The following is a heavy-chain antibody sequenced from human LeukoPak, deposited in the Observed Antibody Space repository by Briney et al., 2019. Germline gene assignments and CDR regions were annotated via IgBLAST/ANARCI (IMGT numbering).Heavy chain of an antibody. J-gene: IGHJ6*02. V-gene: IGHV3-7*03. CDR3: ARDRITNSYDYYGLDV. D-gene: IGHD3-10*01. Sequence: GGSLRLSCAASGFPFSNYWMTWVRQAPGKGPEWVANINQGGSGKYYVDSVKGQFTISRDNAKNSLYLQINSLRAEDTAVYFCARDRITNSYDYYGLDVWGQGTTVSVSS. CDR1: GFPFSNYW. CDR2: INQGGSGK.